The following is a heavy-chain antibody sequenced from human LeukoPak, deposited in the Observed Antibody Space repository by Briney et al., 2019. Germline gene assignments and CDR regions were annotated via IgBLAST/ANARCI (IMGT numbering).Heavy chain of an antibody. V-gene: IGHV4-59*08. D-gene: IGHD6-6*01. CDR1: GGSISSYY. CDR2: IYYTGST. J-gene: IGHJ4*02. CDR3: ARYISSGLDY. Sequence: PSETLSLTCTVSGGSISSYYWSWIRQPPGTGLEWIGYIYYTGSTNYSPSLKSRVTISVDTSKNQFSLKLSYVNAADTAVYYCARYISSGLDYWGQGTLVTVSS.